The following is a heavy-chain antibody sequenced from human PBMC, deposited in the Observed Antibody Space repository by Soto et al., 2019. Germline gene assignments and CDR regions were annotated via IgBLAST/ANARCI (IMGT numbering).Heavy chain of an antibody. J-gene: IGHJ4*02. CDR2: TYYRSKWYS. V-gene: IGHV6-1*01. Sequence: SQTLSLTCAISGDSVSSTSTAWSWIRQSPSRGLEWLGRTYYRSKWYSDYAVSVKSRITIDPDTSKNQFSLQLNSVTPEDTAVYYCARGSYYSGWVWGQGTLVTVSS. CDR3: ARGSYYSGWV. CDR1: GDSVSSTSTA. D-gene: IGHD6-19*01.